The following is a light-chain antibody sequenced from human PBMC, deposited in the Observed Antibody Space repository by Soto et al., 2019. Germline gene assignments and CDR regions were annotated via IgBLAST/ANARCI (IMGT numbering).Light chain of an antibody. CDR2: GAS. CDR1: QSVSSSY. V-gene: IGKV3-20*01. Sequence: EIVLTQSPGTLSLSPGERATLSCRASQSVSSSYLAWYQQKPGQAPRLLIFGASFRATGIPDRFSGSGSGTDFTLTISRLAPEDFAVYYCPEYGGSAPYTFGQGTKLEIK. J-gene: IGKJ2*01. CDR3: PEYGGSAPYT.